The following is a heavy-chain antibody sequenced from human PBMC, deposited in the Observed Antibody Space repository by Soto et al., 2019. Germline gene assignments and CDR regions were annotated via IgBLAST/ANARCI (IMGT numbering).Heavy chain of an antibody. CDR2: ISWNSGDI. CDR3: AKGGSGSVAGRTDF. CDR1: GFTFDDYA. J-gene: IGHJ4*02. Sequence: EVQLVESGGGLVQPGRSLRLSCAASGFTFDDYAMHWVRQVPGKGLEWVSGISWNSGDIGYADSVKGRFTISRDNAKNSLYLQMHSLRAEDTALYYCAKGGSGSVAGRTDFWGQGALVTVSS. D-gene: IGHD6-19*01. V-gene: IGHV3-9*01.